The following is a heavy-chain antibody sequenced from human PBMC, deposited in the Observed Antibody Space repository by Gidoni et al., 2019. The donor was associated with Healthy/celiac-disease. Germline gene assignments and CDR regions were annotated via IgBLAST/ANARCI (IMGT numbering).Heavy chain of an antibody. D-gene: IGHD3-10*01. CDR1: GYTFTSSY. CDR2: INPRGGST. CDR3: ARGMVRGTYYYYGMDV. V-gene: IGHV1-46*01. Sequence: QVQLVQSGAEVKKPGASVKVSCKASGYTFTSSYMHWVRQAPGQGLEWMGIINPRGGSTSYAQKFQGRVTMTRDTSTSTVYMELSSLRSEDTAVYYCARGMVRGTYYYYGMDVWGQGTTVTVSS. J-gene: IGHJ6*02.